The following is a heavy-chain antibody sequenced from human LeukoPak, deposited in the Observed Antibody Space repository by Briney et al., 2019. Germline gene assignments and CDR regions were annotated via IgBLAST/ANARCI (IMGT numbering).Heavy chain of an antibody. V-gene: IGHV4-39*01. CDR1: GDSISSSIYY. CDR2: IYYNGYT. J-gene: IGHJ5*02. CDR3: ARQGGDTMVRGVVRDWFDP. D-gene: IGHD3-10*01. Sequence: SETLSLTCTVSGDSISSSIYYWGWIRQPPGKGLEWIGCIYYNGYTYYTSSLKSRVTIFVSTSKNQFSLKLISVTAADTAVYYCARQGGDTMVRGVVRDWFDPWGQGTLVTVSS.